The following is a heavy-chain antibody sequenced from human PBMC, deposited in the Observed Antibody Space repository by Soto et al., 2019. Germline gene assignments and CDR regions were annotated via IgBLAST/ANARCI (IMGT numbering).Heavy chain of an antibody. CDR2: IYYSGST. V-gene: IGHV4-59*01. CDR3: ASLVCSSTSCYGGGYYYGMDV. D-gene: IGHD2-2*01. J-gene: IGHJ6*02. CDR1: GGSISSYY. Sequence: QVQLQESGPGLVKPSETLSLTCTVSGGSISSYYWSWIRQPPGKGLEWIGYIYYSGSTNYNPSLKRRVTISVDTSKNPFSLKLRSVAAADTAVYYCASLVCSSTSCYGGGYYYGMDVWGQGTTVTVSS.